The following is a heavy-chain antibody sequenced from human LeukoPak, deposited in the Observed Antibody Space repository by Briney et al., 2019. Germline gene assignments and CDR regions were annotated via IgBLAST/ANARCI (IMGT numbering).Heavy chain of an antibody. D-gene: IGHD3-10*01. CDR2: IYSGGST. V-gene: IGHV3-53*01. CDR3: ARDYYYGSGSPDY. CDR1: GFTVSSNY. Sequence: GGSLRLSCTASGFTVSSNYMSWVRQAPGKGLEWVSVIYSGGSTFYADSVKGRFTISRDNSKNTLYLQMNSLRAEDTAVYYCARDYYYGSGSPDYWGQGTLVTVSS. J-gene: IGHJ4*02.